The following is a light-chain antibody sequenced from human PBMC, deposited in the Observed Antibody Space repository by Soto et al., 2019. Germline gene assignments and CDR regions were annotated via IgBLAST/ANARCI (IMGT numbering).Light chain of an antibody. Sequence: EIVLTRYPGTLSLSPGQRATLSCRASQSVSRSYLAWYQQKXGQAPRSIIYGVSRRDTGIQDRFSRSGAGTEFTLTISSLQYEDFALAYCQQYYRWTLTFGGGTQVDI. V-gene: IGKV3-20*01. J-gene: IGKJ4*01. CDR2: GVS. CDR1: QSVSRSY. CDR3: QQYYRWTLT.